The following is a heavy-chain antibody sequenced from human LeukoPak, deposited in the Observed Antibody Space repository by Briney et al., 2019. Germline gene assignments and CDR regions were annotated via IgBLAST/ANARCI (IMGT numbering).Heavy chain of an antibody. Sequence: SETLSLTCTVSGGSISSYYWSWVRQPAGKGLEWIGRIYASGNTNYNPSLKGRVTMTIDTSKNQFSLKLSSVTAADTAVYYCARHEVASGFDYWGQGTLVTVSS. V-gene: IGHV4-4*07. CDR1: GGSISSYY. CDR3: ARHEVASGFDY. J-gene: IGHJ4*02. CDR2: IYASGNT. D-gene: IGHD2-15*01.